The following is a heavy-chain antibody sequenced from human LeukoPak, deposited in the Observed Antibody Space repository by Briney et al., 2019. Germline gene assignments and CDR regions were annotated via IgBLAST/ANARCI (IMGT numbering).Heavy chain of an antibody. V-gene: IGHV1-2*02. J-gene: IGHJ1*01. Sequence: ASVKVSCKASGYTFTGYYMHWVRQAPGQGLEWMGWINPNSGGTNYAQKFQGRVTMTRDTSISAAYMELSRLRADETAVYYCARALLVEAPLGVRHWGQGTPVTVSS. D-gene: IGHD1-26*01. CDR1: GYTFTGYY. CDR3: ARALLVEAPLGVRH. CDR2: INPNSGGT.